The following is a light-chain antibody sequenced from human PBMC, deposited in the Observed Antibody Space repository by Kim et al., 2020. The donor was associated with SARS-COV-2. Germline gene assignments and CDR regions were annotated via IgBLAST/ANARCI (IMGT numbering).Light chain of an antibody. J-gene: IGLJ1*01. Sequence: QSALTQPASVSGSPGQSITISCTGTSNDVGSYNYVSWYQQKPGDAPKLMISDVTKRPSGVPDRFSGSKSGNTASLTISGLQPEDEADYYCGSYTRSSTSVFGTGTKVTVL. CDR2: DVT. CDR1: SNDVGSYNY. V-gene: IGLV2-14*01. CDR3: GSYTRSSTSV.